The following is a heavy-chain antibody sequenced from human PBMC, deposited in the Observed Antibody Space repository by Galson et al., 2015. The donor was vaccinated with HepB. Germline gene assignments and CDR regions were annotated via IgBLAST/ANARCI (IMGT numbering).Heavy chain of an antibody. Sequence: SLRLSCAASGFTFSSYAMHWVRQAPGKGLEWVAVISYDGSNKYYADSVKGRFTISRDNSKNTLYLQMNSLRAEDTAVYYCAGDTTYYDILTGYSAFDIWGQGTIVTVSS. CDR3: AGDTTYYDILTGYSAFDI. CDR2: ISYDGSNK. V-gene: IGHV3-30-3*01. D-gene: IGHD3-9*01. J-gene: IGHJ3*02. CDR1: GFTFSSYA.